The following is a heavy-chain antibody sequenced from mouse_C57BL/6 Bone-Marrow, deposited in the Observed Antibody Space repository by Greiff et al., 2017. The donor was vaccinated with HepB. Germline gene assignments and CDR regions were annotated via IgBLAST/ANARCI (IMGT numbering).Heavy chain of an antibody. Sequence: QVHVKQSGAELARPGASVKLSCKASGYTFTSYGISWVQQRTGQGLEWIGEIYPRSGNTYYNEKFKGKATLTADKSASTEYMELRSLTSEDSAVYFCARGRDSITTVVDYFDYWGRGTTLTVSS. CDR2: IYPRSGNT. D-gene: IGHD1-1*01. J-gene: IGHJ2*01. CDR1: GYTFTSYG. CDR3: ARGRDSITTVVDYFDY. V-gene: IGHV1-81*01.